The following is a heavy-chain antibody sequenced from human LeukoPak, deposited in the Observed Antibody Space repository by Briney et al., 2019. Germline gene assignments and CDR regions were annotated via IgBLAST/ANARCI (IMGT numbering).Heavy chain of an antibody. J-gene: IGHJ5*01. Sequence: NASETLSLTCTVSGVSVSGGNYFWSWIRQPPGKGLEWIACISYSGSTKYNPSLKSRVTISVDTSKNQLSLKLSSVTAADTAVYYCAREPGFDSSGYLNWFDSWGQGTLVTVSS. D-gene: IGHD3-22*01. CDR3: AREPGFDSSGYLNWFDS. V-gene: IGHV4-61*01. CDR1: GVSVSGGNYF. CDR2: ISYSGST.